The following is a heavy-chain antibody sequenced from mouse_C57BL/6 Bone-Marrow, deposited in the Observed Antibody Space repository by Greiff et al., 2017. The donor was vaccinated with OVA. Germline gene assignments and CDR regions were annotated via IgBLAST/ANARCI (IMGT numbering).Heavy chain of an antibody. V-gene: IGHV1-64*01. Sequence: QVQLQQPGAELVKPGASVKLSCKASGYTFTSYWMHWVKQRPGQGLEWIGMIHPNSGSTNYNEKFKSKATLTVDKSSSTAYMQLSSLTSEDSAVYYCARRMVTTTGFAYWGQGGLVTVSA. CDR2: IHPNSGST. CDR1: GYTFTSYW. CDR3: ARRMVTTTGFAY. D-gene: IGHD2-2*01. J-gene: IGHJ3*01.